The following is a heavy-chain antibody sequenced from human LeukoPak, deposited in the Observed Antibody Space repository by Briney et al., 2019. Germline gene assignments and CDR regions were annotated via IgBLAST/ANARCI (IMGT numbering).Heavy chain of an antibody. Sequence: AGGSLRLSCAASGFTFSSYGMHWVRQAPGKGLEWVAFIRYDGSNKYYADSVKGRFTISRDNSKNTLYLQMNSLRTEDTAVYYCQKIVDYYQYDMDVWGRGTTVTVSS. D-gene: IGHD4/OR15-4a*01. J-gene: IGHJ6*04. CDR2: IRYDGSNK. V-gene: IGHV3-30*02. CDR1: GFTFSSYG. CDR3: QKIVDYYQYDMDV.